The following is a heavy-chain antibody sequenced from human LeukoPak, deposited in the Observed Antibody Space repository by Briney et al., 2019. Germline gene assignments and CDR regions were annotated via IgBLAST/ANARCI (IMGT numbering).Heavy chain of an antibody. CDR2: IHPNSGGT. Sequence: ASEKVSCKASGYTFTGYYLHWVRQAPGQGLEWMGWIHPNSGGTNYAQKFQGRVTMTRDTSISTAYMELSSLRSDDTAVYYCARLAAVPGWGQGTLVTVSS. CDR3: ARLAAVPG. CDR1: GYTFTGYY. J-gene: IGHJ1*01. V-gene: IGHV1-2*02. D-gene: IGHD6-19*01.